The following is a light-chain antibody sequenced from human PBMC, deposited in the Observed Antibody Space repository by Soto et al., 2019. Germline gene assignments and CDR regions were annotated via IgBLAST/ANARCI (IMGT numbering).Light chain of an antibody. CDR1: QSVSNNY. J-gene: IGKJ1*01. CDR2: GAS. Sequence: EIVLTPSPGALARSPGERATLSCRASQSVSNNYLAWYQQKPGQAPRLLIYGASNRATRIPHRFSGSRSGTDFTLTTSRLEPEDFAVYYCQQYGSSGTFGQGTKVDI. CDR3: QQYGSSGT. V-gene: IGKV3-20*01.